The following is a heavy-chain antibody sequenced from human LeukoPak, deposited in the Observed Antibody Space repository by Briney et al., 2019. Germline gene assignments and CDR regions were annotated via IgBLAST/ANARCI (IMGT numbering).Heavy chain of an antibody. CDR2: INHSGST. D-gene: IGHD2-2*01. J-gene: IGHJ5*02. CDR3: ARAYCSSTSCYLNWFDP. V-gene: IGHV4-34*01. CDR1: GGSFSGYY. Sequence: PSETLSLTCAVYGGSFSGYYWSRIRQPPGKGLEWIGEINHSGSTNYNPSLKSRVTISVDTSKNQFSLKLSSVTAADTAVYYCARAYCSSTSCYLNWFDPWGQGTLVTVSS.